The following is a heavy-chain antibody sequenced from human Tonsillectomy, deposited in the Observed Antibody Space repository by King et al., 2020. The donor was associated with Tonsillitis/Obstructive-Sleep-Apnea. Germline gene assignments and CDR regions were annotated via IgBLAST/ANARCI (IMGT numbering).Heavy chain of an antibody. CDR2: INPSGGST. D-gene: IGHD6-19*01. CDR1: GYTFTSYY. V-gene: IGHV1-46*01. Sequence: VQLVESGAEVKKPGASVKVSCKASGYTFTSYYMHWVRQAPGHGLEWMGIINPSGGSTSYAQKFQGRVTMTRDTSTSTVYMELSSMRSEDTAVYYCARVPSPDSSGWNEPADYWGQGTLVTVSS. CDR3: ARVPSPDSSGWNEPADY. J-gene: IGHJ4*02.